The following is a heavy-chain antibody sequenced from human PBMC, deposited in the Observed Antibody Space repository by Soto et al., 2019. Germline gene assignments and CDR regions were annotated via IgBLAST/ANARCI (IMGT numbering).Heavy chain of an antibody. Sequence: QVQLVESGGGVVQPGRSLRLSCAASGFSFSDYGMHWVRQAPGKGLEWVGVIWYDGSQKYYADSVKGRFTISRDNSKNXXDLQMNSLRAEDTDVYSCARDGCYGSGSMEKSLDYWGQGTLVTVSS. CDR2: IWYDGSQK. V-gene: IGHV3-33*01. CDR1: GFSFSDYG. J-gene: IGHJ4*02. CDR3: ARDGCYGSGSMEKSLDY. D-gene: IGHD3-10*01.